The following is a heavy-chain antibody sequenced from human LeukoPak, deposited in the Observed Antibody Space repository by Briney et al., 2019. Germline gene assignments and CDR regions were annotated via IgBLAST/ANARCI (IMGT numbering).Heavy chain of an antibody. CDR2: IYYSGST. CDR1: GGSISSYY. D-gene: IGHD3-9*01. Sequence: SETLSLTCTVSGGSISSYYWSWIRQPPGKGLEWIGYIYYSGSTNYNPSLKSRVTMSVDTSKNQFSLNLSSVTAADTAVYYCARARKYYDILAGYPYYYYYYYMDVWGKGTTVTVSS. CDR3: ARARKYYDILAGYPYYYYYYYMDV. J-gene: IGHJ6*03. V-gene: IGHV4-59*12.